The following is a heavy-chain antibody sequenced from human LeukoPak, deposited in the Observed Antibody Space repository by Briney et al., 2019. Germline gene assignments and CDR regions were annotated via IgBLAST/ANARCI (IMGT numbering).Heavy chain of an antibody. CDR3: ARLTTSSSTSSWYWDSYYYYMDV. CDR1: GGSISSSSYC. V-gene: IGHV4-39*01. CDR2: IYYSGST. D-gene: IGHD6-13*01. J-gene: IGHJ6*03. Sequence: SETLSLTCTVSGGSISSSSYCWGWIRQPPGKGLEWIGSIYYSGSTYYNPSLKSRVTISVDTSKNQFSLKLSSVTAADTAVYYCARLTTSSSTSSWYWDSYYYYMDVWGKGTTVTISS.